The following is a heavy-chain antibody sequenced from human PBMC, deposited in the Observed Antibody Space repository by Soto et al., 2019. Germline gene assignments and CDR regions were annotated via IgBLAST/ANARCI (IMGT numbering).Heavy chain of an antibody. CDR3: ARDPRGRDIAAAGFDY. V-gene: IGHV3-48*04. D-gene: IGHD6-13*01. CDR2: ISSSSSTI. Sequence: GGSLRLSCAASGFTFSSYSMNWVRQAPGKGLEWVSYISSSSSTIYYAVSVKGRFTISRDNAKNSLYLQMNSLRAEDPAVYYCARDPRGRDIAAAGFDYWGQGTLVTVSS. J-gene: IGHJ4*02. CDR1: GFTFSSYS.